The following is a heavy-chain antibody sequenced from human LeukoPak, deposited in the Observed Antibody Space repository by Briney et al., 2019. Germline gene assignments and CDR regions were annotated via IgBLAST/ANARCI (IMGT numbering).Heavy chain of an antibody. V-gene: IGHV3-30*18. D-gene: IGHD2-21*02. CDR2: ISYDGSNK. CDR1: GFTFSSYG. Sequence: SGGSLRLSCAASGFTFSSYGMHWVRQAPGKGLEWVAVISYDGSNKYYADSVKGRFTISRDNSKNTLYLQMNSLRAEDTAVYYCVKGLAYCGGDCYSSYFDYWGQGTLVTVSS. CDR3: VKGLAYCGGDCYSSYFDY. J-gene: IGHJ4*02.